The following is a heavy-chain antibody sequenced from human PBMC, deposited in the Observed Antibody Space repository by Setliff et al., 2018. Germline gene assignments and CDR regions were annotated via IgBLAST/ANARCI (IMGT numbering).Heavy chain of an antibody. D-gene: IGHD3-10*01. V-gene: IGHV1-8*01. CDR2: MNPNSGNT. Sequence: ASVKVSCKASGYTFTSYNINWVRQATGQGLEWMGWMNPNSGNTGYAQKFLGRVTMTWNTSIKTAYMELNSLRSEDTAVYYCARGTLWFGEPIDYWGQGTLVTVSS. CDR3: ARGTLWFGEPIDY. CDR1: GYTFTSYN. J-gene: IGHJ4*02.